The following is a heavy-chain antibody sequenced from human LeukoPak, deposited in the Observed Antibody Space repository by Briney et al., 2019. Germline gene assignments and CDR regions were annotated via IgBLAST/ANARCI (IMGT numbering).Heavy chain of an antibody. V-gene: IGHV1-2*06. CDR1: GYTFTAFH. Sequence: GASVKVSCKASGYTFTAFHLHWVQQAPGQGLEWMGRIKPNNGDTSYAQKFQGRVTMTRDTSLSTIYMELNSLRSDDTAVYYCARGYNSGYEYWGQGTLVTVSS. CDR2: IKPNNGDT. D-gene: IGHD1-14*01. J-gene: IGHJ4*02. CDR3: ARGYNSGYEY.